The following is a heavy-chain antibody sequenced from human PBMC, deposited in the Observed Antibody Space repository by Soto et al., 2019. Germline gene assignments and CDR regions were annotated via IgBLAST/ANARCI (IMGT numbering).Heavy chain of an antibody. Sequence: QVQMVQSGAEVKKPGASVKVSCKASGYTFTTYGITWVRQAPGQGLEWMGWISANSGNTNYAQKLKGRLTVTTDTSTNTAYRDLRSLRSDDTAVYYCARVVKAGDYGDYGRYYFDYWGHGTLVTVSS. J-gene: IGHJ4*01. CDR1: GYTFTTYG. V-gene: IGHV1-18*04. CDR3: ARVVKAGDYGDYGRYYFDY. D-gene: IGHD4-17*01. CDR2: ISANSGNT.